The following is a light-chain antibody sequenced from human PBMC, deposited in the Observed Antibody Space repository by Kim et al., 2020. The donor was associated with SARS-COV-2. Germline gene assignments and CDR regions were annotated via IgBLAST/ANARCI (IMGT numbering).Light chain of an antibody. CDR3: NSRDTSGYRLV. Sequence: SSELTQDPAVSVALGQTVRITCQGDSLRRDYASWYQQKPGQAPLLVIYGKDNRPSGIPDRFSGSNSGNTASLTITGAQAEDEADYYCNSRDTSGYRLVFG. V-gene: IGLV3-19*01. CDR2: GKD. CDR1: SLRRDY. J-gene: IGLJ2*01.